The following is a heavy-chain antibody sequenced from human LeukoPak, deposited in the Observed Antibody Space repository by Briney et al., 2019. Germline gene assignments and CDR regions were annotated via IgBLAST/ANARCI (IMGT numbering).Heavy chain of an antibody. CDR2: IYHTGTT. CDR3: ARSPGLGYSGGSCHFDY. J-gene: IGHJ4*02. D-gene: IGHD2-15*01. V-gene: IGHV4-59*08. Sequence: PSETLSLTCTVSGGTIGTYYWSWIRQPPGKGLEYLGYIYHTGTTSYNPSLKSRVTISVDTSKNQFSLRLSSVTAADTALYYWARSPGLGYSGGSCHFDYWGQGMLVTVSS. CDR1: GGTIGTYY.